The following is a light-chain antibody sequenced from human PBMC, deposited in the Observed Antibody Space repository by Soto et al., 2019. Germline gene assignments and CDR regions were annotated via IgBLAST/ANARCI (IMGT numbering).Light chain of an antibody. Sequence: DIVMTQSPLSLPVTPGEPASISCRSSQSLPGSNGYKYLDWYLQKPGQSPQPLFYLGSNRASGVPDRFSGSGSGTDFTLKISRVEAEDVGVYYCMQALQTPWTFGQGTKVEIK. CDR2: LGS. CDR3: MQALQTPWT. V-gene: IGKV2-28*01. J-gene: IGKJ1*01. CDR1: QSLPGSNGYKY.